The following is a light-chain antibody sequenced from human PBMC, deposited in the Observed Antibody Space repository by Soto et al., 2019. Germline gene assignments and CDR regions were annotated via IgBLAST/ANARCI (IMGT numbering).Light chain of an antibody. CDR3: QQSASSVT. V-gene: IGKV3-20*01. J-gene: IGKJ5*01. CDR1: HSVSSTF. CDR2: DAD. Sequence: DTVLTQSPGTLSLSPGETATLTSSASHSVSSTFLAWYQQKPGQAPTLLIYDADTRATGIPDRFSGSGFGTHFTLTISSLEPEDFAMYYCQQSASSVTFGQGTRLEIK.